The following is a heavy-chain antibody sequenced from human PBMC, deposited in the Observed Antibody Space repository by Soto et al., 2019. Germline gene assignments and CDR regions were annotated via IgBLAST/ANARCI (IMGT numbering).Heavy chain of an antibody. CDR1: GFKFSNYA. J-gene: IGHJ4*02. V-gene: IGHV3-23*01. CDR3: AKDRRAGGNSAFYFDF. Sequence: GGFLRLSCAASGFKFSNYAMSWVRQAPGKGLEWVSLISATGGGTYYADSVKGRFTITRDNSHNTLYLQVHSLTAEDTAVYYCAKDRRAGGNSAFYFDFWGQGAQVTVSS. CDR2: ISATGGGT. D-gene: IGHD3-16*01.